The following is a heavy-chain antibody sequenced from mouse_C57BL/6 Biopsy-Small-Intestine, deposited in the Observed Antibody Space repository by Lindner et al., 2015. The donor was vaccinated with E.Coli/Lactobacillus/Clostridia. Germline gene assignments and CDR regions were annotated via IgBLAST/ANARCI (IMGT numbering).Heavy chain of an antibody. Sequence: SVKVSCKASGGTLSDYAITWVRQAPGQGFEWMGRIMPIYNKAQYAQKFQGRVTITADMSTNTVFLEVNSLTFEDTAVYFCARDPPPHSWFDSWGQGTLVTVSS. CDR1: GGTLSDYA. CDR3: ARDPPPHSWFDS. CDR2: IMPIYNKA. V-gene: IGHV14-2*02. D-gene: IGHD3-1*01. J-gene: IGHJ4*01.